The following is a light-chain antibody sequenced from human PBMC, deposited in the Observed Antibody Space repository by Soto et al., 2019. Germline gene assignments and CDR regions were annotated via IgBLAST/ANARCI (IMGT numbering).Light chain of an antibody. J-gene: IGKJ1*01. CDR1: QSISSW. CDR3: QQYNSYSPTWT. V-gene: IGKV1-5*01. Sequence: DIHMTQSPSTLSASVGDRFTITCRASQSISSWLAWYQQKPGKAPKLLIYDASSLESGVPSRFSGSGSGTEFTLTISSLQPDDFATYYCQQYNSYSPTWTFGQGTKVDIK. CDR2: DAS.